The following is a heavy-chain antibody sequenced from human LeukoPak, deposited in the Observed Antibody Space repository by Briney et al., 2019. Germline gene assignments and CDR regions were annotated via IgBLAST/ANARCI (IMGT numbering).Heavy chain of an antibody. CDR3: ARGVRGVIIPFDY. D-gene: IGHD3-10*01. V-gene: IGHV4-39*07. CDR2: IYYSGST. CDR1: GGSISSSSYY. Sequence: SETLSLTCTVSGGSISSSSYYWGWIRQPPGKGLEWIGSIYYSGSTYYNPSLKSRVTISVDTSKNQFSLKLSSVTAADTAVYYRARGVRGVIIPFDYWGQGTLVTVSS. J-gene: IGHJ4*02.